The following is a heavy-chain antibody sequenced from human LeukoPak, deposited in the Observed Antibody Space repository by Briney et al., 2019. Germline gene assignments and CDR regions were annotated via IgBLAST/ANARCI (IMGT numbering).Heavy chain of an antibody. CDR2: ITVYNGDT. Sequence: ASVKVSCKTSCYTFTDNVITWVRQTPGQGLEWMGWITVYNGDTNYAQKVRARVSMTTDASTNTAYMELRSLRSDDTAIYYCARGMYSGSYEYWGQGTVVTVSS. J-gene: IGHJ4*02. V-gene: IGHV1-18*01. CDR1: CYTFTDNV. CDR3: ARGMYSGSYEY. D-gene: IGHD1-26*01.